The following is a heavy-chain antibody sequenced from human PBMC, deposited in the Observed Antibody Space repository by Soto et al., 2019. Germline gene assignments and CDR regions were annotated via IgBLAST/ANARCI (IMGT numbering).Heavy chain of an antibody. CDR3: ARDYYGDYGEHDH. CDR2: IIPIFGTA. V-gene: IGHV1-69*13. D-gene: IGHD4-17*01. Sequence: SVKVSCKASGGTFSSYAISWVRQAPGQGLEWMGGIIPIFGTANYAQKFQGRVTITADESTSTAYMELSSLRSEDTAVYYCARDYYGDYGEHDHWGQGTLVTVSS. J-gene: IGHJ5*02. CDR1: GGTFSSYA.